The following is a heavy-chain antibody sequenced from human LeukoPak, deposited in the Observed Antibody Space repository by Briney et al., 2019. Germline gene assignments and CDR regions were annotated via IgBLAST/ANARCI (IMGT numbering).Heavy chain of an antibody. Sequence: SETLSLTCTVSGGSISSSSYYWGWIRQPPGKGLEWIGSIYYSGSTYYNPSLKSRVTISVDTSKNQFSLKLSSVTAADTAVYYCAREMAYSGYGNPGQYYYGMDVWGQGTTVTVSS. CDR1: GGSISSSSYY. V-gene: IGHV4-39*07. CDR2: IYYSGST. CDR3: AREMAYSGYGNPGQYYYGMDV. D-gene: IGHD5-12*01. J-gene: IGHJ6*02.